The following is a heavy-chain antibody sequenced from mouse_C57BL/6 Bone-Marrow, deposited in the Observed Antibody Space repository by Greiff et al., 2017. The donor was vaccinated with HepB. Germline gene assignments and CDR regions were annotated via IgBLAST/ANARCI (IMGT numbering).Heavy chain of an antibody. J-gene: IGHJ3*01. V-gene: IGHV5-6*01. Sequence: EVKLVESGGDLVKPGGSLKLSCAASGFTFSSYGMSWVRQTPDKRLEWVATISSGGSYTYYPDSVKGRFTISRDNAKNTLYLQMSSLKSEDTAMYYCARHDAYWGQGTLVTGFA. CDR1: GFTFSSYG. CDR3: ARHDAY. CDR2: ISSGGSYT.